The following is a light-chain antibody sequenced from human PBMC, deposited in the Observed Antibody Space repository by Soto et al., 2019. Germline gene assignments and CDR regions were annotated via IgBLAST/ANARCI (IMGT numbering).Light chain of an antibody. J-gene: IGLJ1*01. Sequence: QSALTQPRSVSGSAGQSVTISCTGTSSDVGGYNYVSWYQQHPGKAPKLMIYDVSKRPSGVPDRFSGSKSGNTASLTISGLQAEDQADYYCCSYAGSYTHVFGTGTKLTVL. V-gene: IGLV2-11*01. CDR3: CSYAGSYTHV. CDR2: DVS. CDR1: SSDVGGYNY.